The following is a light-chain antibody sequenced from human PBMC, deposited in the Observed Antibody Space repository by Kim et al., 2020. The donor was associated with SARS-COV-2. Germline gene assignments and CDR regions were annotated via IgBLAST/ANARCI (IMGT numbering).Light chain of an antibody. Sequence: ASVGDRVTITCRASERVSTWVAWYQQKPGKAPKLLIHASSTLESGVPSRFSGSGSGSEFTLTISSVQSDDFATYYCQQYHSYLNTFGQGTKVDIK. J-gene: IGKJ1*01. V-gene: IGKV1-5*03. CDR2: ASS. CDR3: QQYHSYLNT. CDR1: ERVSTW.